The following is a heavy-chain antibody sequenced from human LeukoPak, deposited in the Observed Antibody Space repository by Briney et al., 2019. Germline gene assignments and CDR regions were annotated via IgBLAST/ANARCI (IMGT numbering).Heavy chain of an antibody. Sequence: GGSLRLSCAASGFTFSSYAMSWVRQAPGKGLEWVSAISGSGGSTYYADSVKGRFTISRDNSKNTLYLQMNSLRAEDTAVYYCAEGLYDFWSGYQYYFDYWGQGTLVTVSS. V-gene: IGHV3-23*01. CDR2: ISGSGGST. J-gene: IGHJ4*02. CDR1: GFTFSSYA. CDR3: AEGLYDFWSGYQYYFDY. D-gene: IGHD3-3*01.